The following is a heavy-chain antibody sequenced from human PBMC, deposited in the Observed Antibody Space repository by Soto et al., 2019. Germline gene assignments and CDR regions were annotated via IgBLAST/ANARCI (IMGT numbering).Heavy chain of an antibody. Sequence: GSLRLSCAASGLTFIYFYMSWVRQAPGKGLDWVSYIDPSGTTIVYADSVKGRFTVSRDNAKNSLYLQMDSLRGEDSAVSYCARGHHGLEIWGRGTTVTVSS. V-gene: IGHV3-11*01. CDR3: ARGHHGLEI. J-gene: IGHJ6*02. CDR1: GLTFIYFY. CDR2: IDPSGTTI.